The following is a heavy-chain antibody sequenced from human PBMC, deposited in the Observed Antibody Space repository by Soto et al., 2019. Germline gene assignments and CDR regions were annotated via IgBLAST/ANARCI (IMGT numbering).Heavy chain of an antibody. D-gene: IGHD2-15*01. CDR1: GGSFSGYY. CDR3: ARWAYCSGGSCYSTPALDY. CDR2: INHSGST. V-gene: IGHV4-34*01. J-gene: IGHJ4*02. Sequence: PSETLSLTCAVYGGSFSGYYWSWIRQPPGKGLEWIGEINHSGSTNYNPSLKSRVTISVDTSKNQFSLKLSSVTAADTAVYYCARWAYCSGGSCYSTPALDYWGQGTLVTVSS.